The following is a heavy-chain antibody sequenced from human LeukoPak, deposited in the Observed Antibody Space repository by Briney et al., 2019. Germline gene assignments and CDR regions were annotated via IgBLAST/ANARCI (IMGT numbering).Heavy chain of an antibody. CDR3: ARHGGDTAMVTAFDI. J-gene: IGHJ3*02. D-gene: IGHD5-18*01. CDR2: IYYSGST. V-gene: IGHV4-59*08. Sequence: PSETLSLTCTVSGGSISSYYWSWIRQPPGKGLEWIGYIYYSGSTNYNPSLKSRVTISVDTSKNQFSLKLSSVTAADTAVYYCARHGGDTAMVTAFDIWGQGTMVTVSS. CDR1: GGSISSYY.